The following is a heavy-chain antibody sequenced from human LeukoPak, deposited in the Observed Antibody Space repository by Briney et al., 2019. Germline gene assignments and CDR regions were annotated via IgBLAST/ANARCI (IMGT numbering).Heavy chain of an antibody. CDR2: ISGTGGTT. V-gene: IGHV3-23*01. D-gene: IGHD3-22*01. J-gene: IGHJ4*02. CDR3: AKDPEDSSDTGDY. Sequence: PGGTLRLSCAASGFTFSSYGMSWVRQAPGKGLEWVSAISGTGGTTYYADSVKGRFTISRDNSKNTLYLQMNSLRAEDMAVYYCAKDPEDSSDTGDYWGQGTLVTVSS. CDR1: GFTFSSYG.